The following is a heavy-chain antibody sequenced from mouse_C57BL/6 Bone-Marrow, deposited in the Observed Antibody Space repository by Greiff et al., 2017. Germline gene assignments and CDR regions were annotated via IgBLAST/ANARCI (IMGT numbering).Heavy chain of an antibody. CDR1: GYAFTNYL. D-gene: IGHD2-3*01. CDR3: ARIYPWFAY. J-gene: IGHJ3*01. V-gene: IGHV1-54*01. CDR2: SNPGSGGT. Sequence: QVQLKQSGAELVRPGTSVKVSCKASGYAFTNYLIEWVKQRPGQGLEWIGVSNPGSGGTNYNEKFKGKATLTADKSSSTAYMQLSSLTSEDSAVYFCARIYPWFAYWGQGTLVTVSA.